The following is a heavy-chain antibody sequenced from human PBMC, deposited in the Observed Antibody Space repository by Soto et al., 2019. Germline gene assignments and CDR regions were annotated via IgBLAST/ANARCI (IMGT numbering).Heavy chain of an antibody. CDR3: ARGFRGRYCSGGSCYAAYYYYMDV. CDR2: INPSGGST. V-gene: IGHV1-46*03. D-gene: IGHD2-15*01. J-gene: IGHJ6*03. Sequence: VASVKVSCKASGYTFTSYYMHWVRQAPGQGLEWMGIINPSGGSTSYAQKFQGRVTMTRDTSTSTVYMELSSLRSEDTAVYYCARGFRGRYCSGGSCYAAYYYYMDVWGKGTTVTVSS. CDR1: GYTFTSYY.